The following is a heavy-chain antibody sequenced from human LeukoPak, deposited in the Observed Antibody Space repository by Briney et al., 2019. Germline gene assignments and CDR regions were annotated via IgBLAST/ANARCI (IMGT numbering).Heavy chain of an antibody. CDR1: GYTFTGYY. CDR2: INPNSGGK. Sequence: ASVKVSCKASGYTFTGYYMHWVRQAPGQGLEWMGWINPNSGGKNYAQKFQGRVTMTRDTSISTAYMELSRLRSDDTAVYYCARANRGAAVAFDYWGQGTLVTVSS. J-gene: IGHJ4*02. V-gene: IGHV1-2*02. CDR3: ARANRGAAVAFDY. D-gene: IGHD6-19*01.